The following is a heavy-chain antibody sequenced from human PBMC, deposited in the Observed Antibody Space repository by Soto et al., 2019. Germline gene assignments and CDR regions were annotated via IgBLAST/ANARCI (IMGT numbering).Heavy chain of an antibody. CDR2: ISYDGSNK. CDR1: GFTFSSYG. V-gene: IGHV3-30*18. J-gene: IGHJ4*02. D-gene: IGHD3-9*01. Sequence: HPGGSLRLSCAASGFTFSSYGMHWVRQAPGKGLEWVAVISYDGSNKYYADSVKGRFTISRDNSKNTLYLQMNSLRAEDTAVYYCAKDGGYYDILTRHHQHYFDYWGQGTLVTVSS. CDR3: AKDGGYYDILTRHHQHYFDY.